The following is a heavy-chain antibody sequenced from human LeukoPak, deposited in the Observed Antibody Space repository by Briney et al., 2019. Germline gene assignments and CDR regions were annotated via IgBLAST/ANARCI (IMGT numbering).Heavy chain of an antibody. CDR2: ISWNSDNI. V-gene: IGHV3-9*01. D-gene: IGHD4-11*01. Sequence: QSGGSLRLSCAASGFTFDDNAMHWVRQAPGKGLEWVSGISWNSDNIAYADSVKGRFTISRDNAKNSLYLQMNSLRAEDTAVYYCARDDTVTSHFDYWGQGTLVTVSS. J-gene: IGHJ4*02. CDR1: GFTFDDNA. CDR3: ARDDTVTSHFDY.